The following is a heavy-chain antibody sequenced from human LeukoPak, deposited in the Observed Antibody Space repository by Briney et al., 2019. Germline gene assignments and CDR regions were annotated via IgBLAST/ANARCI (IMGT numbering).Heavy chain of an antibody. CDR1: GYTFTSYG. V-gene: IGHV1-18*01. CDR2: ISAYNGNT. Sequence: ASVKVPCKASGYTFTSYGISWVRQAPGQGLEWMGWISAYNGNTNYAQKLQGRVTMTTDTSTSTAYMELRSLRSDDTAVYYCARPHLGYCSGGSCYGAWFDPWGQGTLVTVSS. J-gene: IGHJ5*02. CDR3: ARPHLGYCSGGSCYGAWFDP. D-gene: IGHD2-15*01.